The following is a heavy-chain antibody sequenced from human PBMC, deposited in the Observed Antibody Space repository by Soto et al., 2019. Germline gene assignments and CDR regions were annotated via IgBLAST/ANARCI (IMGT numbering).Heavy chain of an antibody. J-gene: IGHJ5*02. CDR2: IYQGGSI. Sequence: TSGTPSPTRSVSCGSIHSGYWALIPPPPGKGLEWIGYIYQGGSINYNPSLKSRVIISVDTAKNQFSLRLSSVTAADTAVYYCTGAYYDINGYSLDPWGQGTSVTVSS. CDR3: TGAYYDINGYSLDP. D-gene: IGHD3-22*01. V-gene: IGHV4-59*01. CDR1: CGSIHSGY.